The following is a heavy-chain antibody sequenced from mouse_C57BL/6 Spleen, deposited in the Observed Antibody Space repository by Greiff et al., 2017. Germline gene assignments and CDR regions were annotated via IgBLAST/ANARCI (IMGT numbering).Heavy chain of an antibody. Sequence: EVKLMESGGDLVKPGGSLKLSCAASGFTFSSYGMSWVRQTPDKRLEWVATISSGGSYTYYPDSVKGRFTISRDNAKNTLYLQMSSLKSEDTAVYYCARQGGDGAWFAYWGQGTLVTVSA. CDR1: GFTFSSYG. J-gene: IGHJ3*01. V-gene: IGHV5-6*01. CDR3: ARQGGDGAWFAY. CDR2: ISSGGSYT.